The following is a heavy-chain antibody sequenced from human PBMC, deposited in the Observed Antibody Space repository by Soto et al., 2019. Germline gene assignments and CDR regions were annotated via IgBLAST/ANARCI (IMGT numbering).Heavy chain of an antibody. CDR1: GYTFTSYG. J-gene: IGHJ5*02. V-gene: IGHV1-18*01. D-gene: IGHD3-3*01. CDR2: ISAYNGNT. Sequence: ASVKVSCKASGYTFTSYGISWVRQAPGQGLEWMGWISAYNGNTNYAQKLQGRVTMTTDTSTSTAYMELRSLRSDDTAVYYCAREILRFLEWFPRRNWFDPWGQGTLVTVSS. CDR3: AREILRFLEWFPRRNWFDP.